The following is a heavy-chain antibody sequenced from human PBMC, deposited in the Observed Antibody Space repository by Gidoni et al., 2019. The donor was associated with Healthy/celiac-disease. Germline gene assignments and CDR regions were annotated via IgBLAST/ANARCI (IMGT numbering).Heavy chain of an antibody. D-gene: IGHD3-3*01. Sequence: QVQLVESGGGVVQPGRSLRLSCAASGFTFSSYGMHWVRQAPGKGLEWVAVISYDGSNKYYADSVKGRFTISRDNSKNTLYLQMNSLRAEDTAVYYCAKAGGGYYDFWSGYSDPYYYYMDVWGKGTTVTVSS. V-gene: IGHV3-30*18. CDR2: ISYDGSNK. CDR1: GFTFSSYG. J-gene: IGHJ6*03. CDR3: AKAGGGYYDFWSGYSDPYYYYMDV.